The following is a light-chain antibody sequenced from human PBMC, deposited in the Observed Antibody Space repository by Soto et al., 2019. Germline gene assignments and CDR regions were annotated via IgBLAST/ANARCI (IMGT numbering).Light chain of an antibody. V-gene: IGLV2-23*02. J-gene: IGLJ2*01. CDR3: CSFAGTTTYVL. CDR2: QVN. CDR1: RSDVGSYNL. Sequence: QSALTQPASVSGSPGQSITLSCTGTRSDVGSYNLVSWFQQHPGKAPKLMIYQVNKRPSGVSNRFSGSKSGNTASLTISGLQAEDEADYYCCSFAGTTTYVLFGGGTKLTVL.